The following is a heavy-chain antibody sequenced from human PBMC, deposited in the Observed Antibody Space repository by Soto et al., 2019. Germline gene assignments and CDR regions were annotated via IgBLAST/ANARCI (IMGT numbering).Heavy chain of an antibody. J-gene: IGHJ3*02. CDR2: ISWNSGSI. V-gene: IGHV3-9*01. Sequence: GGSLRLSCAASGFTFDDYAMHWVRQAPGKGLEWVSGISWNSGSIGYADSVKGRFTISRDNAKNSLYLQMNSLRAEDTALYYCAKDTGGYDLQLDAFDIWGQGTMVTVSS. CDR1: GFTFDDYA. D-gene: IGHD5-12*01. CDR3: AKDTGGYDLQLDAFDI.